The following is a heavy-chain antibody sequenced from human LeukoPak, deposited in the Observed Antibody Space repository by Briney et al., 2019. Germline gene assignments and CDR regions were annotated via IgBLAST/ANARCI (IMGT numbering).Heavy chain of an antibody. CDR3: ARGGGRSYSDAFDI. Sequence: GGSLRLSCAASGFAFSSYVMSWVRQAPGKGLEWVSSISSSGSYIYYADSVKGRFTISRDNAKNSLSLQMNSLRAEDTAVYYCARGGGRSYSDAFDIWGQGTVVTVSS. V-gene: IGHV3-21*01. J-gene: IGHJ3*02. CDR1: GFAFSSYV. D-gene: IGHD1-26*01. CDR2: ISSSGSYI.